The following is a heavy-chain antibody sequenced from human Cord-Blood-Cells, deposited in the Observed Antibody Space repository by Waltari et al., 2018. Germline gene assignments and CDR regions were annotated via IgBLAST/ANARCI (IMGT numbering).Heavy chain of an antibody. CDR3: ARGHCSGGSCYLDY. Sequence: EVQLVESGGGLVKPGGSLGLSWAASGFTFSSYSMNWVPQAPGKGLEWVSSISSSSSYIYYADSVKGRFTISRDNAKNSLYLQMNSLRAEDTAVYYCARGHCSGGSCYLDYWGQGTLVTVSS. CDR2: ISSSSSYI. J-gene: IGHJ4*02. V-gene: IGHV3-21*01. CDR1: GFTFSSYS. D-gene: IGHD2-15*01.